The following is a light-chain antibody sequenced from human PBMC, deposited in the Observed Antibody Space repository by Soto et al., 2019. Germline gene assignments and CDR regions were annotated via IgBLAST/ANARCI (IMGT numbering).Light chain of an antibody. CDR2: GNN. CDR1: SSDIGAGYD. CDR3: QSCSLSGAT. Sequence: QSVLTQPPSVSGAPGQRVTISCTGSSSDIGAGYDIHWYQQIPGTAPKLLISGNNNRPSGVPDRFSGSKSGTSASLVITGLQAEDEAEYYCQSCSLSGATFGGGTKLTVL. J-gene: IGLJ2*01. V-gene: IGLV1-40*01.